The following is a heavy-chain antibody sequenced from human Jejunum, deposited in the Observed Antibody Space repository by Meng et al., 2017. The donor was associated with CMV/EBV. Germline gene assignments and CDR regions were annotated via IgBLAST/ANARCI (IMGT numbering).Heavy chain of an antibody. CDR1: GFSFSDYF. Sequence: GFSFSDYFMTWSRQAPGKGPEWISHISGSGYTVYYADSVKGRFTVSRDNAKNSLYLQMDSLRVDDTAVYYCARGGGIASSSPFDPWGQGTLVTVSS. J-gene: IGHJ5*02. CDR2: ISGSGYTV. D-gene: IGHD3-3*02. CDR3: ARGGGIASSSPFDP. V-gene: IGHV3-11*01.